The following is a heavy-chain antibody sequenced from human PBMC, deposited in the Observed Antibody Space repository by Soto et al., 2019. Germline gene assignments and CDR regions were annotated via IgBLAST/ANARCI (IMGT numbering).Heavy chain of an antibody. Sequence: PGESLKMSWQGSGYSFTSYWIGWVRQMPGKGLEWMGRIDPSDSYTNYSPSFQGHVTISADKSISTAYLQWSSLKASDTAMYYCACSKIWGGYGMDVWGQGTTVTVS. CDR1: GYSFTSYW. CDR2: IDPSDSYT. D-gene: IGHD7-27*01. V-gene: IGHV5-10-1*01. CDR3: ACSKIWGGYGMDV. J-gene: IGHJ6*02.